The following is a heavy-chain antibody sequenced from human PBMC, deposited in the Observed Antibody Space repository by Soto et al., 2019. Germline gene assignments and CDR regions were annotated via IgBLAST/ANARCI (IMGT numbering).Heavy chain of an antibody. CDR3: AIEGAGFGQ. J-gene: IGHJ4*02. Sequence: EVQLVESGGGLVQPGGSVKLSCAASGFNFSVSSMHWVRQASGKGLEWVGRIRSKAKDYATAYAESVKGRFAISRDDLKNTMYLQISSLRTEDTAMYYCAIEGAGFGQWGQGTLVTVSS. CDR1: GFNFSVSS. CDR2: IRSKAKDYAT. V-gene: IGHV3-73*01. D-gene: IGHD1-26*01.